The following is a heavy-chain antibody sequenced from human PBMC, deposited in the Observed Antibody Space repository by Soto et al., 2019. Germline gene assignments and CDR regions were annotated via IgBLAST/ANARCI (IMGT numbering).Heavy chain of an antibody. CDR2: INAGNGNT. D-gene: IGHD6-19*01. CDR1: GYTFTSYA. CDR3: ARGIAVPVDPDY. J-gene: IGHJ4*02. Sequence: ASLKVSCKASGYTFTSYAMHWVRQAPGQSLEWMGWINAGNGNTKYSQRFQGRVTITRDTSASTAYMDLSSLRSEDTAVYYCARGIAVPVDPDYWGQGTLVTVSS. V-gene: IGHV1-3*01.